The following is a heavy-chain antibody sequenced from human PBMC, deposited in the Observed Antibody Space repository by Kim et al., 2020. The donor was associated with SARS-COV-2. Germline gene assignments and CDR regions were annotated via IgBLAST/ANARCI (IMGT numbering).Heavy chain of an antibody. CDR1: GGSISSSSYY. CDR3: ARHQGPAATDY. D-gene: IGHD2-2*01. V-gene: IGHV4-39*01. CDR2: IYYSGST. J-gene: IGHJ4*02. Sequence: SETLSLTCTVSGGSISSSSYYWGWIRQPPGKGLEWIGSIYYSGSTYYNPSLKSRVTISVDTSKNQFSLKLSSVTAADTAVYYCARHQGPAATDYWGQGTL.